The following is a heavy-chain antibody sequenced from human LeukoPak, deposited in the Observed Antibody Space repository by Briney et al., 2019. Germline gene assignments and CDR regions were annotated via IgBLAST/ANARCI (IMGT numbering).Heavy chain of an antibody. Sequence: GGSLRLSCAASGFTFSSYDMHWVRQATGKGLEWVSAIGTAGDTYYRGSVKGRFTISRENAKNSLYLQMNSLRAGDTAVYYCARGHCSGGSCYYFDYWGQGTLVTVSS. CDR2: IGTAGDT. CDR3: ARGHCSGGSCYYFDY. J-gene: IGHJ4*02. D-gene: IGHD2-15*01. V-gene: IGHV3-13*01. CDR1: GFTFSSYD.